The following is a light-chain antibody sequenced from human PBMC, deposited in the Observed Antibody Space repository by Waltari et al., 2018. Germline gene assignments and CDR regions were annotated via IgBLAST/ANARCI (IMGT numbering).Light chain of an antibody. CDR3: QQTNSFPRT. J-gene: IGKJ1*01. CDR1: QSISNW. Sequence: DIQLTQSPSFVSASVGDRVTITCRASQSISNWLAWYQQTPGKAPKFLFYAASSLESGVPSRFGGSGSGTDFTLTISSLQPEDFATYYCQQTNSFPRTFGQGTKVEIK. CDR2: AAS. V-gene: IGKV1-12*01.